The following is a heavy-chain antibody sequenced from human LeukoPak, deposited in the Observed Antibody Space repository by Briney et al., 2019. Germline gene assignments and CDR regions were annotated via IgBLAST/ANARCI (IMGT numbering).Heavy chain of an antibody. CDR3: ARQPGYSGYDFNY. D-gene: IGHD5-12*01. J-gene: IGHJ4*02. V-gene: IGHV5-51*01. CDR2: IYPSDSDT. CDR1: GYSFTSYW. Sequence: GESLKISCKGSGYSFTSYWIGWVRQMPGKGLEWMGIIYPSDSDTRYSPSFQGQVTISADKSISTAYLQWSSLKASDTAMYYCARQPGYSGYDFNYWGQGTLVTVST.